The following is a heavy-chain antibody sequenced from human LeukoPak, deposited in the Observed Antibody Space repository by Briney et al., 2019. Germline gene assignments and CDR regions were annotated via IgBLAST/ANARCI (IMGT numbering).Heavy chain of an antibody. J-gene: IGHJ4*02. CDR1: GYTFTSYD. D-gene: IGHD3-9*01. V-gene: IGHV1-18*01. CDR3: ARDRPYYDILTGYRSMDY. CDR2: ISAYNGNT. Sequence: GASVKVSCKASGYTFTSYDINWVRQAPGQGLEWMGWISAYNGNTNYAQKLQGRVTMTTDTSTSTAYMELRSLRSDDTAVYYCARDRPYYDILTGYRSMDYWGQGTLVTVSS.